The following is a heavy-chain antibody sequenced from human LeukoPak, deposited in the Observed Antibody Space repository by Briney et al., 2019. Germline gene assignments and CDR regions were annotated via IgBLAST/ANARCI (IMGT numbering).Heavy chain of an antibody. D-gene: IGHD3-22*01. V-gene: IGHV3-7*05. CDR1: GFTFSSYW. CDR3: ARVRGYYDSSGYDY. Sequence: GGSLRLSCAASGFTFSSYWMSWVRQAPGKGLEWVANIKQDGSEKYFVDSVKGRFTISRDNAKSSLYLQMNSLRAEDTAVYYCARVRGYYDSSGYDYWGQGTLVTVSS. CDR2: IKQDGSEK. J-gene: IGHJ4*02.